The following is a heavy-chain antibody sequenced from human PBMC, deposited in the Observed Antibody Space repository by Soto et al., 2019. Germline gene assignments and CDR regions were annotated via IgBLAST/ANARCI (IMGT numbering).Heavy chain of an antibody. J-gene: IGHJ6*02. CDR2: IYPGDSDT. CDR3: ARHLTQRYYYYGMDV. Sequence: GESLKIACKGSGYSFTSYWIGWVRQMPGKGLEWMGIIYPGDSDTRYSPSFHGQVTISADKSISTAYLQWSSLKASDTAMYYCARHLTQRYYYYGMDVWGQGTTVTVSS. V-gene: IGHV5-51*01. CDR1: GYSFTSYW.